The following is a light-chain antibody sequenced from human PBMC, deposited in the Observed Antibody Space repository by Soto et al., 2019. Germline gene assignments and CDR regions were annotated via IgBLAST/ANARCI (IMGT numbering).Light chain of an antibody. J-gene: IGKJ2*01. CDR1: QSSSSW. Sequence: DIQMTQSPSTLSASVGDRVTITCRASQSSSSWLAWYQQKPGKAPKLLIYDASSLESGVPSRFSGSGSGTEFTLTISSLQPDDFAPYYCQQYNSYSYTFGQGTKLEIK. CDR3: QQYNSYSYT. V-gene: IGKV1-5*01. CDR2: DAS.